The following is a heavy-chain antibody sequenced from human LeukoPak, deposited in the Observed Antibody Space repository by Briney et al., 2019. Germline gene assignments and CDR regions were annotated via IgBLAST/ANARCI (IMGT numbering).Heavy chain of an antibody. J-gene: IGHJ3*02. CDR3: ARRLTYYYDSSGSQRAFDI. CDR2: TYPGDSDT. D-gene: IGHD3-22*01. CDR1: GNSFTSYW. Sequence: PGESLKISCKGSGNSFTSYWIGWVRQMPGKGLEWLGITYPGDSDTRYSPSFQGQVTISADKSISTAYLQWSSLKASDTAMYYCARRLTYYYDSSGSQRAFDIWGQGTMVTVSS. V-gene: IGHV5-51*01.